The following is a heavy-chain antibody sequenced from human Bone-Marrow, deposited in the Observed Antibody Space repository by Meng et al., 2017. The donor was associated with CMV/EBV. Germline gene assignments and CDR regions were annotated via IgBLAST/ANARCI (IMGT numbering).Heavy chain of an antibody. V-gene: IGHV3-30-3*01. D-gene: IGHD6-19*01. Sequence: SGFTFSSYAMQWVRQAPGKGLEWLAVTSSNGGSKFYADSVKGRFTISRDNFKNTVYLQMDSLRGDDTAVYYCAKDGGRAVAGTFDYWGQGTLATVSS. CDR3: AKDGGRAVAGTFDY. CDR1: GFTFSSYA. CDR2: TSSNGGSK. J-gene: IGHJ4*02.